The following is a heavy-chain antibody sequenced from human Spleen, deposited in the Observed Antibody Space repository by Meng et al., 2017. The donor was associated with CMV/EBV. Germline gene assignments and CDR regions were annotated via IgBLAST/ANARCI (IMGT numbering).Heavy chain of an antibody. Sequence: GESLKISCAASGFTFSSYTMTWIRQAPGKGLEWLSSISGSGSSTFYADSVKGRFTISRDKSKNTLYLQMNSLGADDTAVYYCVKQDGYNYYSYGLDVWGQGTTVTVSS. CDR1: GFTFSSYT. J-gene: IGHJ6*02. CDR2: ISGSGSST. D-gene: IGHD5-12*01. V-gene: IGHV3-23*01. CDR3: VKQDGYNYYSYGLDV.